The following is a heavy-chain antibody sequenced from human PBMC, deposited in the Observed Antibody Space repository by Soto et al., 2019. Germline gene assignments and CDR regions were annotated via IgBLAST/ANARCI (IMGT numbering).Heavy chain of an antibody. V-gene: IGHV4-39*07. Sequence: SETLSLTCTVSGGSVSSSSYYWGWVRHPPGKGLEWIGSVYHSGNTNYNPSLKSRVSISVDTSKNQFSLKLSSVTAADTAVYYCARGRILSYHYFGMDVWDQGTTVTVSS. CDR3: ARGRILSYHYFGMDV. CDR2: VYHSGNT. D-gene: IGHD3-3*01. CDR1: GGSVSSSSYY. J-gene: IGHJ6*02.